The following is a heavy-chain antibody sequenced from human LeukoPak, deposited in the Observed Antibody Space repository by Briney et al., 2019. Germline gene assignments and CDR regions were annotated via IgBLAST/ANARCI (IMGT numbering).Heavy chain of an antibody. J-gene: IGHJ4*02. D-gene: IGHD2-8*01. CDR3: ARAGGYDTNALDS. Sequence: SETLTLTCTVSGVTISTYYWTWIRQPPGKELEWIGFVYYSGSTNSNPSLNTRVTMSVDMSKHHFSLNLNSVTAADTAVYYCARAGGYDTNALDSWGPGTLVTVSS. CDR1: GVTISTYY. CDR2: VYYSGST. V-gene: IGHV4-59*08.